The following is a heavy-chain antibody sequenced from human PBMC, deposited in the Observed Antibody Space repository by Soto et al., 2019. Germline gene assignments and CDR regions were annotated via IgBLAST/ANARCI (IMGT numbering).Heavy chain of an antibody. D-gene: IGHD6-13*01. CDR3: ARGLPAGYSSSWFEY. J-gene: IGHJ4*02. CDR1: GYTFTGYY. Sequence: QVQLVQSGAEVKKPGASVKVSCKASGYTFTGYYMHWVRQAPGQGLEWMGWISPNSGGTNYAQKSQGWVTMTRDTSISTAYMELKRLRSDDTAVYYCARGLPAGYSSSWFEYWGQGTLVTVSS. V-gene: IGHV1-2*04. CDR2: ISPNSGGT.